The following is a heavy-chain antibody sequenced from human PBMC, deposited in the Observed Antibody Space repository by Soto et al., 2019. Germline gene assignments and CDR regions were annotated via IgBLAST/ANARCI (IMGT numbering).Heavy chain of an antibody. V-gene: IGHV4-31*03. J-gene: IGHJ4*02. D-gene: IGHD5-12*01. Sequence: QVQLQESGPGLVKPSQTLSLTCTVSGGSISSGGYCWSWIRQHPGKGLEWIGYIYYSGSTYYNPSLKSRVTISVDTSKNQFSLKLSSVTAADTAVYYCARSGYSGYDYNYWGQGTLVTVSS. CDR1: GGSISSGGYC. CDR3: ARSGYSGYDYNY. CDR2: IYYSGST.